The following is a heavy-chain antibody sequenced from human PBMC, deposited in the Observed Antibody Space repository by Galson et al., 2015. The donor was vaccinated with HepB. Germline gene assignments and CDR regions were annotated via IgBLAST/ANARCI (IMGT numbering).Heavy chain of an antibody. V-gene: IGHV3-20*04. CDR1: GFSFNEHD. Sequence: SLRLSCAASGFSFNEHDMTWVRQAPGKGLEWVSAINWSGDDTAYADSVKGRFTASRDNAKNSLYLQMNSLRAEDAAFYYCVRDPFGSVSYAVWGQGTLVTVSS. J-gene: IGHJ4*02. CDR2: INWSGDDT. D-gene: IGHD3-10*01. CDR3: VRDPFGSVSYAV.